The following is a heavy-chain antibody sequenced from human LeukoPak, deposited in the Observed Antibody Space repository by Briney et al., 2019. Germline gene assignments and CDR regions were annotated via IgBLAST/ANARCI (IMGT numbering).Heavy chain of an antibody. J-gene: IGHJ6*02. CDR2: IYYSGSA. Sequence: SETLSLTCTVSGDSVSSENYHWTWIRQPPGKGLECIGYIYYSGSANYNPSLKSRVTMSVDTSKNQFSLRLNSVTAADTAVYYCATDSSTITYYYGMDVWGQGATVTVSS. D-gene: IGHD6-13*01. CDR3: ATDSSTITYYYGMDV. V-gene: IGHV4-61*01. CDR1: GDSVSSENYH.